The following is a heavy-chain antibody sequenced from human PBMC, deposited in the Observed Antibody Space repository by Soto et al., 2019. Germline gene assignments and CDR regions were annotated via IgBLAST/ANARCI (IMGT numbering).Heavy chain of an antibody. V-gene: IGHV4-59*08. Sequence: NPSETLSLTCTVSGGSISSYYWSWIRQPPGKGLEWIGYIYYSGSTNYNPSLKSRVTISVDTSKNQFSLKLSSVTAADTAVYYCVRHVRDFPGKVELSSYFDYWGQGTLVTVSS. J-gene: IGHJ4*02. CDR1: GGSISSYY. CDR2: IYYSGST. D-gene: IGHD1-7*01. CDR3: VRHVRDFPGKVELSSYFDY.